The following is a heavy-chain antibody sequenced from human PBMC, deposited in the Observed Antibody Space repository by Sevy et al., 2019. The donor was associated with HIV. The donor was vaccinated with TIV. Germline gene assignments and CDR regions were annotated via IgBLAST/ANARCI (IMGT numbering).Heavy chain of an antibody. J-gene: IGHJ4*02. Sequence: GESLKISCKGSGYSFTSYWIGWVRQMPGKGLEWMGIIYPGDSDTRYSPSFQGQVTISADKSISPAYLQWSGLKASDTAMYYCARQNPTPGVAVSGDFDYWGQGTLVTVSS. CDR3: ARQNPTPGVAVSGDFDY. CDR2: IYPGDSDT. V-gene: IGHV5-51*01. D-gene: IGHD6-19*01. CDR1: GYSFTSYW.